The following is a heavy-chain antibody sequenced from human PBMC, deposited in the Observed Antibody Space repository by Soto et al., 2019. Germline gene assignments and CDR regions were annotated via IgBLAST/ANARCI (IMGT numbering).Heavy chain of an antibody. D-gene: IGHD3-3*01. Sequence: QVQLVQSGAEVKKPGSSVKVSCKASGGTFSSYAISWVRQAPGQGLEWMGGIIPIFGTANYAQKFQGRVTITADKSTSTAYMELSSLRSEDTAVYYCARTGTISAFDYYYYYGMDVWGQGTTVTVSS. V-gene: IGHV1-69*06. CDR3: ARTGTISAFDYYYYYGMDV. CDR2: IIPIFGTA. CDR1: GGTFSSYA. J-gene: IGHJ6*02.